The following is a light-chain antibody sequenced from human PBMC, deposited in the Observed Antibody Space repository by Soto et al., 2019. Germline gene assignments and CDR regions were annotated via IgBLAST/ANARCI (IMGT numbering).Light chain of an antibody. V-gene: IGLV2-14*01. J-gene: IGLJ3*02. Sequence: QSALTQPASVSGSPGQSITISCTGTSSDVGGYNYVSWYQQHPGQVPKLIIYEVTNRPSGVSSRFSGSKSGNTASLTVSGLQAEDEADYYCSSYTNSDTWVFGGGTQLTVL. CDR1: SSDVGGYNY. CDR3: SSYTNSDTWV. CDR2: EVT.